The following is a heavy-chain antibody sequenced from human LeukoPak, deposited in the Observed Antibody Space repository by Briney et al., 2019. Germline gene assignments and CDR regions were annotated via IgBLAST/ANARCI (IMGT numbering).Heavy chain of an antibody. CDR1: GGSFSGYY. D-gene: IGHD3-16*01. CDR3: ARDDWGSDRYYYYMDV. CDR2: IYHSGST. V-gene: IGHV4-34*01. J-gene: IGHJ6*03. Sequence: SETLSLTCAVYGGSFSGYYWSWIRQPPGKGLEWIGEIYHSGSTNYNPSLKSRVTISVDKSKTQFSLKLSSVTAADTAIYYCARDDWGSDRYYYYMDVWGKGTTVTISS.